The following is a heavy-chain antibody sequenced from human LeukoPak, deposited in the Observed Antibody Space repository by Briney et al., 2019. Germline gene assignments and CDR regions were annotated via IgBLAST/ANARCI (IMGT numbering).Heavy chain of an antibody. CDR2: IIPIFGRA. CDR1: GYTFTGHY. D-gene: IGHD2-2*01. J-gene: IGHJ4*02. Sequence: SVKVSCKASGYTFTGHYLHWVRQAPGQGLEWMGWIIPIFGRANYAQKFQGRVTITADDSTSTAYMELSSLRSEDTAVYYCADLVYCSSSSCYEPFNQTWGQGTLVTVSP. V-gene: IGHV1-69*13. CDR3: ADLVYCSSSSCYEPFNQT.